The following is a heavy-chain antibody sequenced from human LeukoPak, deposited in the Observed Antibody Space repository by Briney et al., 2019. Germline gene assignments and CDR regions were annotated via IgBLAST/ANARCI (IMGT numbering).Heavy chain of an antibody. J-gene: IGHJ4*02. D-gene: IGHD3-9*01. V-gene: IGHV2-5*02. CDR2: IYWDDDK. CDR3: AHRGIASRGYYDIFDY. Sequence: SGPTLVKPTQTLTLTCTLSGFSVSTSGVGVGWIRQPPGKALEWLALIYWDDDKRYSPSLKNRLTITKDISKNQVVLTMTNMDPVDTATYYCAHRGIASRGYYDIFDYWGQGTLVTVSS. CDR1: GFSVSTSGVG.